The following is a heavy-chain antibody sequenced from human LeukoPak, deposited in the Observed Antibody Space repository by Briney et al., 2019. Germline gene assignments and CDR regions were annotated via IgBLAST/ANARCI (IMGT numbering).Heavy chain of an antibody. V-gene: IGHV4-59*01. J-gene: IGHJ6*03. D-gene: IGHD3-10*01. Sequence: SETLSLTCTVSGGSISNYYWSWIRQPPGKGLDWIGYISYPGSTNYNPSLNSRVTISIDTSKNQFSLKLSSVTAADTAVYYCARGVGELLSYYYYYYMDVWGKGTTVTISS. CDR1: GGSISNYY. CDR3: ARGVGELLSYYYYYYMDV. CDR2: ISYPGST.